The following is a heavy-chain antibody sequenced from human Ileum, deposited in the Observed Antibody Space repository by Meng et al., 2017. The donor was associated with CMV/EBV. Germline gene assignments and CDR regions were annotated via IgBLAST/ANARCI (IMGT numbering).Heavy chain of an antibody. CDR3: ARGPIVETPSSIPVWFDP. Sequence: GESLKISCAASGFTFSTYAMNWVRQAPGKGLEWVSSISTDTHYIYYADSVKGRFAMSRDDAKSSIYLQMDSLRAGDTAVYFCARGPIVETPSSIPVWFDPWGQGTLVTGAS. CDR2: ISTDTHYI. J-gene: IGHJ5*02. D-gene: IGHD2-2*02. V-gene: IGHV3-21*01. CDR1: GFTFSTYA.